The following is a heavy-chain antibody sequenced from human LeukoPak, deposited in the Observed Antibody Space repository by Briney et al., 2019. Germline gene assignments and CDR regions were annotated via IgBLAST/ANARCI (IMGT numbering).Heavy chain of an antibody. J-gene: IGHJ4*02. CDR1: GGSISSSSDY. CDR3: ARSDYFDY. Sequence: PSETLSLTCSVSGGSISSSSDYWGWIRQPPGKGLEWIGNIYYSGDSYYNPSLKSRVTIFVDMSKNQFSLKLSSVTAADTAVYYCARSDYFDYWGQGTLVTVSS. CDR2: IYYSGDS. V-gene: IGHV4-39*01.